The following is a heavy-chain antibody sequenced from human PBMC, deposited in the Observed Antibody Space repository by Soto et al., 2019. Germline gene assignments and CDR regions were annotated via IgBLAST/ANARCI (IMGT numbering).Heavy chain of an antibody. CDR2: IYYSGST. CDR1: GGSISSGGYY. CDR3: ARERPKTFDI. Sequence: PWETLSLTCTVSGGSISSGGYYWSWIRQHPGKGLEWIGYIYYSGSTYYNPSLKSRVTISVDTSKNQFSLKLSSVTAADTAVYYCARERPKTFDIWGQGTMVTV. J-gene: IGHJ3*02. D-gene: IGHD1-1*01. V-gene: IGHV4-31*03.